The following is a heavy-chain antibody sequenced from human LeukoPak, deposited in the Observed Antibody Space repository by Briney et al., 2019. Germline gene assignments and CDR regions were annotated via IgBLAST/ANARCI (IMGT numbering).Heavy chain of an antibody. CDR2: ISYDGSNK. V-gene: IGHV3-30*18. CDR1: GFTFSSYG. Sequence: GGSLRLSCAASGFTFSSYGMHWVRQAPGKGLEWVAVISYDGSNKYYADSVKGRFTISRDNSKNTLYLQMNSLRAEDTAVYYCAKDIRDIVGATKDQDNFWGQGTLVTVSS. CDR3: AKDIRDIVGATKDQDNF. D-gene: IGHD1-26*01. J-gene: IGHJ4*02.